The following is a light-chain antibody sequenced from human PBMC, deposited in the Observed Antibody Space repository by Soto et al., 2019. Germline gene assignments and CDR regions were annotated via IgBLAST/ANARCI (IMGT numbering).Light chain of an antibody. Sequence: EIVVSQSPGTLSLSQGERATLSCRASQSVSSSYLAWYQQKPSQAPRLLIYGASSRATGIPDRFSGSGSGTDFTLTISRLEPEDFAVYYCQQYGSSHWTFGQGTKVDI. CDR2: GAS. CDR1: QSVSSSY. J-gene: IGKJ1*01. CDR3: QQYGSSHWT. V-gene: IGKV3-20*01.